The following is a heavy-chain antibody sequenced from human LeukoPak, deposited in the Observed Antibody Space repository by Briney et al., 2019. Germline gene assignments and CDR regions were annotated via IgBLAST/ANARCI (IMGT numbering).Heavy chain of an antibody. CDR1: GFTFSSYA. Sequence: GGSLRLSCAASGFTFSSYAMTWVRQAPGKGLEWVSAISGSSGTTYYADSVKGRFTISRDNSKNSLYLQMNSLRAEDTAVYYCARRILNYYYYMDVWGKGTTVTISS. CDR2: ISGSSGTT. J-gene: IGHJ6*03. V-gene: IGHV3-23*01. CDR3: ARRILNYYYYMDV. D-gene: IGHD2/OR15-2a*01.